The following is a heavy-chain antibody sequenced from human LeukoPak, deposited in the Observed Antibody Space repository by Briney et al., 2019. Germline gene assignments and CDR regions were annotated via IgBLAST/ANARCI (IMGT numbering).Heavy chain of an antibody. CDR1: GFTFSNAW. V-gene: IGHV3-15*01. CDR2: IKSKTDGGTT. J-gene: IGHJ4*02. CDR3: TTELRLGELSLDY. Sequence: PGGSLRLSCAASGFTFSNAWMSWVRQAPGKGLEWVGRIKSKTDGGTTDYAAPVKGRFTISRDDSKNTLYLQMNSLKTEDTAVYYCTTELRLGELSLDYWGQGTLVTVSS. D-gene: IGHD3-16*02.